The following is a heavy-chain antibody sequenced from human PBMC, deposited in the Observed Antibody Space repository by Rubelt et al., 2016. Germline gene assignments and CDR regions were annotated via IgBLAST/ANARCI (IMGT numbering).Heavy chain of an antibody. Sequence: VESGGGLVQPGGSLRLSCAASGFTFRNYWMHWVRQVPGKGLVWVSLIYSGGSTYYADSVKGRFTISRDNSKNTLYLQMSSLRAEDTAVYYCVKVTAGYSYGYGDYWGQGTLVTVSS. V-gene: IGHV3-66*01. D-gene: IGHD5-18*01. CDR3: VKVTAGYSYGYGDY. CDR1: GFTFRNYW. CDR2: IYSGGST. J-gene: IGHJ4*02.